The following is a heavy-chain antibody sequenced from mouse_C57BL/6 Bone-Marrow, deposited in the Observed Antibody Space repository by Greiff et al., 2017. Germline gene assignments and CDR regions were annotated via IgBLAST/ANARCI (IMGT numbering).Heavy chain of an antibody. J-gene: IGHJ1*03. V-gene: IGHV1-64*01. Sequence: QVQLQQPGAELVKPGASVKLSCKASGYTFTSYWMHWVKQRPGQGLEWIGMIHPNSGSTNYNEKFKSKATLTVDKSSSTAYMQLSSLTSEDSAVYYCARSVTGTKYLDDWGKGTTVTVSS. CDR2: IHPNSGST. CDR3: ARSVTGTKYLDD. D-gene: IGHD2-1*01. CDR1: GYTFTSYW.